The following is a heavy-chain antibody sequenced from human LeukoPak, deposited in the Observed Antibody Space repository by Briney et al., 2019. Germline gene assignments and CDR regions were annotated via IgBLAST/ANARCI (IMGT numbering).Heavy chain of an antibody. Sequence: PSETLSLTCAVHGGSFSGYYWSWIRQPPGKGLEWIGEINHSGSTNYNPSLKSRVTISVDTSKNQFSLKLSSVTAADTAVYYCARSIGYCSSTSCQTRHRYGFRSYYYGMDVWGQGTTVTVSS. V-gene: IGHV4-34*01. D-gene: IGHD2-2*01. CDR1: GGSFSGYY. J-gene: IGHJ6*02. CDR3: ARSIGYCSSTSCQTRHRYGFRSYYYGMDV. CDR2: INHSGST.